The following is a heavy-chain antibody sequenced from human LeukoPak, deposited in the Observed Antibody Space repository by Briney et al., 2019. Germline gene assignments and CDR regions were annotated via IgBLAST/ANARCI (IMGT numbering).Heavy chain of an antibody. J-gene: IGHJ4*02. V-gene: IGHV3-9*01. CDR3: AKDTREELQGLLDY. D-gene: IGHD1-26*01. Sequence: PGGSLRLSCAASGFTFDDYAMHWVRQAPGKGLEWVSGISWNSGSIGYADSVKGRFTISRDNAKNSLYLQMNSLRAEDPALYYCAKDTREELQGLLDYWGQGTLVTVSS. CDR1: GFTFDDYA. CDR2: ISWNSGSI.